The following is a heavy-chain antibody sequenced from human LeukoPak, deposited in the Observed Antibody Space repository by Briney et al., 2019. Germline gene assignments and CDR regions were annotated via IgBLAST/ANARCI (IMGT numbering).Heavy chain of an antibody. Sequence: ASVKVSCKASGYTFTGYYMHWVRQAPGQGLGGMGWINPNSGGTNYAQKFQGRVTMTRDTSISTAYMELSRLRSDDTAVYYCARDPLWFGELLDYWGQGTLVTVSS. V-gene: IGHV1-2*02. J-gene: IGHJ4*02. CDR2: INPNSGGT. D-gene: IGHD3-10*01. CDR1: GYTFTGYY. CDR3: ARDPLWFGELLDY.